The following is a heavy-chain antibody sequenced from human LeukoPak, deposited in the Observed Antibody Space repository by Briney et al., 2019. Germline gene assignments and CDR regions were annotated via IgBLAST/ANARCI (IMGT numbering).Heavy chain of an antibody. J-gene: IGHJ4*02. D-gene: IGHD3-16*01. CDR1: GSTFSSYA. V-gene: IGHV3-23*01. CDR3: AKSTFGGAPYYFDY. Sequence: GGSLRLSCAASGSTFSSYAMSWVRQAPGKGLEWVSGISGSGGRRNYADSVKGRFTISRDNSKNTLYLQMNSLRAEDTAVYYCAKSTFGGAPYYFDYWGQGTLVTVSS. CDR2: ISGSGGRR.